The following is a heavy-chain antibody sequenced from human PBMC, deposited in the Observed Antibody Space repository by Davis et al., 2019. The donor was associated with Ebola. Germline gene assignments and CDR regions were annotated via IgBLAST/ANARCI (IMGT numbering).Heavy chain of an antibody. CDR3: ASGPSDYYSLPPQDY. V-gene: IGHV3-33*01. D-gene: IGHD3-10*01. CDR2: IWPDGRSP. Sequence: PGGSLRLSCAASGFTFSTCAMHWVRQAPGKGLEWAALIWPDGRSPKYADSVQGRFSISRDNSKSTLYLQMNTLKVEDTAVYYCASGPSDYYSLPPQDYWGQGTRVTVSS. J-gene: IGHJ4*02. CDR1: GFTFSTCA.